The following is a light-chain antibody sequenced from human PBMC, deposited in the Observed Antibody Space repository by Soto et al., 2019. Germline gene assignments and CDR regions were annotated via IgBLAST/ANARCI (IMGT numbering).Light chain of an antibody. CDR2: GTS. Sequence: EIVMTQSPATLSVSPGERATLSCRASQSVSSNLAWYQQKPGQAPRLLIYGTSTRATGVPARFSGRGSGTEFTLTIRSLQSEDFEFYYCQQYIDWPRTFGQGTKLEIK. J-gene: IGKJ2*01. CDR3: QQYIDWPRT. V-gene: IGKV3-15*01. CDR1: QSVSSN.